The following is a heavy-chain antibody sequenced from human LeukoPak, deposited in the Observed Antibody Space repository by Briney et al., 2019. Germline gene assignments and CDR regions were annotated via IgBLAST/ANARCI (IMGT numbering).Heavy chain of an antibody. J-gene: IGHJ4*02. CDR2: IYHSGRT. CDR1: GSTFSSYA. Sequence: GSVRLSCAPSGSTFSSYAMSWVRQAPGKGLEWIGSIYHSGRTFHHPSLKSRVTIPVDTSKNQFSLKLTSVTAADTAVYCCARLYRPATRFDYWGQGTLVTVSS. CDR3: ARLYRPATRFDY. D-gene: IGHD5-24*01. V-gene: IGHV4-38-2*01.